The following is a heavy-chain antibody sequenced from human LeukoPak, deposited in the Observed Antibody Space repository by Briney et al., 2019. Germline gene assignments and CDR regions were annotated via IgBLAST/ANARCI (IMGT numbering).Heavy chain of an antibody. D-gene: IGHD3-10*01. CDR3: ARHTDYYGSGELGY. CDR2: INPNSGVT. J-gene: IGHJ4*02. CDR1: GYTFTGYY. Sequence: ASVKVSCRASGYTFTGYYMHWLRQAPGQGLEWMAWINPNSGVTNYAQKFQGRVTLTRDTSISTTYMDLSRLISDDTAVYYCARHTDYYGSGELGYWGQGTLVTVSS. V-gene: IGHV1-2*02.